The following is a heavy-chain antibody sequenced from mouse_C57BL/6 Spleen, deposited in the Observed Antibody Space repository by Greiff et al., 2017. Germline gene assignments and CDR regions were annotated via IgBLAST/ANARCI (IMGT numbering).Heavy chain of an antibody. V-gene: IGHV1-81*01. CDR2: IYPRSGNT. CDR1: GYTFTSYG. Sequence: VQLQQSGAELARPGASVKLSCKASGYTFTSYGISWVKQRTGQGLEWIGEIYPRSGNTYYNEKFKGKATLTADKSSSTAYMELRSLTSEDSAVXFYSRARMTTARDYWGQGTTLTVSS. J-gene: IGHJ2*01. D-gene: IGHD1-2*01. CDR3: SRARMTTARDY.